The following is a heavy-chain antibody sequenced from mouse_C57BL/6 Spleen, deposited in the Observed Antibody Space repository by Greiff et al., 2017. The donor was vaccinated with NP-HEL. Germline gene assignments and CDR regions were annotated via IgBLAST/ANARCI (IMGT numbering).Heavy chain of an antibody. Sequence: VKLMESGPGLVQPSQSLSITCTVSGFSLTSYGVHWVRQSPGKGLEWLGVIWSGGSTDYNAAFISRLSISKDNSKSQVFFKMNSLQADDTAIYYCAREIYYYGSSYGPDYWGQGTSVTVSS. D-gene: IGHD1-1*01. CDR2: IWSGGST. V-gene: IGHV2-2*01. CDR1: GFSLTSYG. CDR3: AREIYYYGSSYGPDY. J-gene: IGHJ4*01.